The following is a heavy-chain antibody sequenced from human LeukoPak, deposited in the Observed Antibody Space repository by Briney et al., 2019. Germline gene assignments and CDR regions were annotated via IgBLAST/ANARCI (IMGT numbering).Heavy chain of an antibody. J-gene: IGHJ5*02. Sequence: GGSLRLSCAASGFTFSSYWMHWVRQAPGKGLVWVSRINSDGSSTSYADSVKGRFTISRDNAKNTLYLQMNSLRAEDTAVYYCARECPYISRDGWFDPWGQGTLVTVSS. CDR3: ARECPYISRDGWFDP. CDR2: INSDGSST. CDR1: GFTFSSYW. D-gene: IGHD3-9*01. V-gene: IGHV3-74*01.